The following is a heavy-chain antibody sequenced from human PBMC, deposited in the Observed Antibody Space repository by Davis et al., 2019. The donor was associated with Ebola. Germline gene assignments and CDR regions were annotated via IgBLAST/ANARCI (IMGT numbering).Heavy chain of an antibody. D-gene: IGHD6-6*01. CDR3: ARDSGKQLVGWYFDL. J-gene: IGHJ2*01. Sequence: PGGSLRLSCAASGFTFSSYEMNWVRQAPGKGLEWVSYISSSGSTIYYADSVKGRFTISRDNAKNSLYLQMNSLRAEDTAVYYCARDSGKQLVGWYFDLWGRGTLVTVSS. CDR2: ISSSGSTI. V-gene: IGHV3-48*03. CDR1: GFTFSSYE.